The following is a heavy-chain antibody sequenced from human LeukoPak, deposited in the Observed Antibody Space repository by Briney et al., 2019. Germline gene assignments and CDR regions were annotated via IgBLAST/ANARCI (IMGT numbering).Heavy chain of an antibody. CDR3: ARRASAGPPYYFDY. Sequence: SETLSLTCTVFGGSISGYYWSWIRQPPGKGLEWIGYIYYSGSTSYNPSLQSRVTISVDTSKNQFSLKLSSVTAADTAVFYCARRASAGPPYYFDYWGQGTLVTVSS. CDR2: IYYSGST. D-gene: IGHD1-26*01. J-gene: IGHJ4*02. CDR1: GGSISGYY. V-gene: IGHV4-59*08.